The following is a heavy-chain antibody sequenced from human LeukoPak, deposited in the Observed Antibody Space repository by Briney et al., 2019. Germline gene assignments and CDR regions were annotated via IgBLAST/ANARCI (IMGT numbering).Heavy chain of an antibody. CDR2: ISGSGGST. V-gene: IGHV3-23*01. D-gene: IGHD6-13*01. J-gene: IGHJ2*01. CDR3: AKFNVDSSSWYPGWYFDL. Sequence: GGSLRLSCAASGFTFSSYAMSWVRQAPGKGLEWVSAISGSGGSTYYADSVKGRFTISRDNSKNTLYLQMNSLRAEDTAVYYCAKFNVDSSSWYPGWYFDLWGRGTLVTVSS. CDR1: GFTFSSYA.